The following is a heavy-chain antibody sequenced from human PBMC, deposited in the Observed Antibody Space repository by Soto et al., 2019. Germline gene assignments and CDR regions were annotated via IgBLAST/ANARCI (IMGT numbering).Heavy chain of an antibody. J-gene: IGHJ4*02. V-gene: IGHV4-4*02. Sequence: QVQLQESGPGLVKPSGTLSLTCAVSGGSISSSHWWSWVRQPPGKGLEWIGEIYHTGNTNYDPSLERRVSISVDKSKNQFSLKLSSVTATDTAVYYCARRAFSSGGYSMEYWGQGILVTVSS. CDR3: ARRAFSSGGYSMEY. D-gene: IGHD1-26*01. CDR1: GGSISSSHW. CDR2: IYHTGNT.